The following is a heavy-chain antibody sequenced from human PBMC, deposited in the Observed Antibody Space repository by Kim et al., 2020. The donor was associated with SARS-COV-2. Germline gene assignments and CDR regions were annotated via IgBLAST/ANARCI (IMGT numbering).Heavy chain of an antibody. CDR3: ARVKFNRMAASGTSEAMFYYYSKDV. CDR1: GFTFGGFG. CDR2: IWYDGSKK. V-gene: IGHV3-33*01. D-gene: IGHD6-13*01. J-gene: IGHJ6*02. Sequence: GGSLRLSCAGSGFTFGGFGMHWVRQAPGKGLEWLAVIWYDGSKKEYADSVKGRFTISRDNPESELFLKMDGLRVEDTALYYCARVKFNRMAASGTSEAMFYYYSKDVSGQGATVIVSS.